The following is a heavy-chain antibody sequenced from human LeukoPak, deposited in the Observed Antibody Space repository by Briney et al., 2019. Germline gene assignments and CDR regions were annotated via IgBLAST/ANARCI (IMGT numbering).Heavy chain of an antibody. Sequence: SQTLSLTCAISGDSVPSKSVTWNWIRQSPSRGLEWLGRTYYRSTWYNDYAVSVRGRITVNPDTSKNQFSLHLNSVTPEDTAVYYCARRLTQYDCFDPWGQGILVTVSS. CDR1: GDSVPSKSVT. V-gene: IGHV6-1*01. J-gene: IGHJ5*02. CDR3: ARRLTQYDCFDP. D-gene: IGHD2-2*01. CDR2: TYYRSTWYN.